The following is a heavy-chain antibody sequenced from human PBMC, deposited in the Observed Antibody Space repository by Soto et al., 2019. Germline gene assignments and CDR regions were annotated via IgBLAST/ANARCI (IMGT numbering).Heavy chain of an antibody. Sequence: ASVKVSCKASGGTFSSYAISWVRQAPGQGLEWMGGIIPIFGTANYAQKFQGRVTITADESTSTAYMELSSLRSEDTAVYYCARTYYYGSGSYYPTTHFDSRGQGTLVTVSS. CDR3: ARTYYYGSGSYYPTTHFDS. CDR1: GGTFSSYA. J-gene: IGHJ4*02. D-gene: IGHD3-10*01. V-gene: IGHV1-69*13. CDR2: IIPIFGTA.